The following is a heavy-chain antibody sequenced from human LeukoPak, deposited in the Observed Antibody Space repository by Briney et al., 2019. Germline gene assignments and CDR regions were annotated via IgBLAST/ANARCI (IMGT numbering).Heavy chain of an antibody. Sequence: GGSLRLSCAASAFTFSDYGMHWVRQAPGKGLEWVAFIRFDESNKYYADSVKGRFTISRDNSKNTLFLQMNSLRAQDTALYSCAKDIRGSTSWYGLDYWGQGTLVTVSS. CDR3: AKDIRGSTSWYGLDY. J-gene: IGHJ4*02. D-gene: IGHD6-13*01. CDR2: IRFDESNK. V-gene: IGHV3-30*02. CDR1: AFTFSDYG.